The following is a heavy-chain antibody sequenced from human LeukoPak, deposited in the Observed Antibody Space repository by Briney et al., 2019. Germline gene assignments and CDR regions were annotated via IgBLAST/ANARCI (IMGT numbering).Heavy chain of an antibody. CDR3: AKGGKWDVTPFDY. D-gene: IGHD1-26*01. V-gene: IGHV3-23*01. J-gene: IGHJ4*02. CDR2: ISDGGGST. CDR1: GFTFTSYS. Sequence: GGSLRLSCAASGFTFTSYSMNWVRQAPGKGLEWVSTISDGGGSTYYADSVKGRFTISRDNSKNTLYLQVYSLRAEDTAVYYCAKGGKWDVTPFDYWGQGTLVTVSS.